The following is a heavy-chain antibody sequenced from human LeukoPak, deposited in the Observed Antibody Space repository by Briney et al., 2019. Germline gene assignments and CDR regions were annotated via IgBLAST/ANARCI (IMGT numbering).Heavy chain of an antibody. Sequence: GGSLRLSCVGSGFMFHDYVMHRVRQAPGKGPEWVSGLSWNSDLIGYADSVKGRFTISRDNDRSTVYLQMNSLTVEDTAFYYCTRSPSFTLGGGYLDSWGQGSLVTVSS. J-gene: IGHJ5*01. CDR1: GFMFHDYV. CDR3: TRSPSFTLGGGYLDS. D-gene: IGHD3-22*01. V-gene: IGHV3-9*01. CDR2: LSWNSDLI.